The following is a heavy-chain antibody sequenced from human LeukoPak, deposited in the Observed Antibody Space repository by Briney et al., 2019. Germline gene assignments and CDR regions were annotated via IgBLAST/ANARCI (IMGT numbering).Heavy chain of an antibody. D-gene: IGHD6-19*01. CDR1: GFTFSSYS. CDR2: ISSSSSYI. Sequence: GGSLRLSCAASGFTFSSYSMNWVRQAPGKGLEWVSSISSSSSYIYHADSVKGRFTISRDNAKNSLYLQMNSLRAEDTAVYYCARGPPPLIAVAGTKQLDYWGQGTLVTVSS. CDR3: ARGPPPLIAVAGTKQLDY. J-gene: IGHJ4*02. V-gene: IGHV3-21*01.